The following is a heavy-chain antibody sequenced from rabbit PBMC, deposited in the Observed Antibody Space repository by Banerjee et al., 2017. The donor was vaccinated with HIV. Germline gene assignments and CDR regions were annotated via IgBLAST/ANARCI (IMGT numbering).Heavy chain of an antibody. Sequence: QEQLEESGGDLVKPEGSLTLTCTASGFSFSNGYVMCWVRQAPGKGLEWIACIDGGSTGSTAYANWAKGRFTGSKTSSTTVTLQMTSLTAAGTATYFCARGGLWGQGTLVTVS. CDR2: IDGGSTGST. CDR1: GFSFSNGYV. V-gene: IGHV1S45*01. CDR3: ARGGL. J-gene: IGHJ3*01.